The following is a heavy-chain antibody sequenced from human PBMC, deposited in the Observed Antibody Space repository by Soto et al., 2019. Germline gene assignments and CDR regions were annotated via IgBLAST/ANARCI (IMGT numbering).Heavy chain of an antibody. CDR3: VREGTKLSPHGYIMAAGHFDS. D-gene: IGHD3-16*01. CDR1: RGYVNTFH. V-gene: IGHV4-4*07. J-gene: IGHJ4*02. Sequence: ETLSLTCTVSRGYVNTFHWSWVRQPAGKGLEWIGRIFPNGNTDYSPSLKSRVTLSVDTSKNQISLNLTSVTVTDTAVYYCVREGTKLSPHGYIMAAGHFDSWGQGALVTVSS. CDR2: IFPNGNT.